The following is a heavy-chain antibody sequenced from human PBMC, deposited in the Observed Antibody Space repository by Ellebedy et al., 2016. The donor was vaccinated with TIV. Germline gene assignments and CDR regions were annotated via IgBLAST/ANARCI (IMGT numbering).Heavy chain of an antibody. D-gene: IGHD5-18*01. Sequence: GESLKISCAASGFTFSPYAMSWVRQAPGKGLEWVSGIVGSGSKKYADSVKGRFTISRDNSKRTVDLQMRSVRAEDTAVYFCAKDRTPGDGYWVFDNWGQGTLVSVSS. CDR2: IVGSGSKK. CDR1: GFTFSPYA. CDR3: AKDRTPGDGYWVFDN. V-gene: IGHV3-23*01. J-gene: IGHJ4*02.